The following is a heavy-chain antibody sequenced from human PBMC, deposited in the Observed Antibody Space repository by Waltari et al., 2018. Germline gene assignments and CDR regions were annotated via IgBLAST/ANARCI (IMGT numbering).Heavy chain of an antibody. CDR3: ARDRGRGIYLDS. V-gene: IGHV4-4*02. CDR1: GDSMSSPDW. J-gene: IGHJ4*02. CDR2: VQRSGRT. Sequence: QLKLQESGPGLVKPSGTLSLTCAVSGDSMSSPDWWSWVRQSPGKGLEWIGQVQRSGRTNYNPSFAGRVIVSIDTSTNQFSLKVNYATAADTAVYFCARDRGRGIYLDSWGQGTLVTVSP. D-gene: IGHD2-15*01.